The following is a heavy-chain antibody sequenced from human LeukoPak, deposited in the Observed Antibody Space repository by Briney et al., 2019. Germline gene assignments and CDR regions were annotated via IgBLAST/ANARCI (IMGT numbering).Heavy chain of an antibody. CDR1: GGSISSYY. Sequence: PSETLSLTCTVSGGSISSYYWSWIRQPPGKGLEWIGYIYYSGSTNYNPSLKSRVTISVDTSKNQFSLKLSSVTAADTAVYYCASGSYGMFDYWGQGTLVTVSS. J-gene: IGHJ4*02. V-gene: IGHV4-59*01. D-gene: IGHD1-26*01. CDR2: IYYSGST. CDR3: ASGSYGMFDY.